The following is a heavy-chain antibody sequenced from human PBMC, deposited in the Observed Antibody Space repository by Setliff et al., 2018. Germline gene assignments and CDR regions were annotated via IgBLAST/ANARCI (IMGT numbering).Heavy chain of an antibody. CDR2: FDPEDGET. CDR3: ATVEHVLRFLEWLSRAEYFQH. J-gene: IGHJ1*01. Sequence: ASVKVSCKVSGYTLTELSMHWVRQAPGKGLEWMGGFDPEDGETIYAQKFQGRVTMTEDTSTDTAYMELSSLRSEDTAVYYCATVEHVLRFLEWLSRAEYFQHWGQGTLVTGSS. V-gene: IGHV1-24*01. D-gene: IGHD3-3*01. CDR1: GYTLTELS.